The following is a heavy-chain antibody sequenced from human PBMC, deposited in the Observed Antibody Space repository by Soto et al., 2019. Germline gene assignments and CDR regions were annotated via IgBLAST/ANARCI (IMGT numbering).Heavy chain of an antibody. CDR3: ARQDSGYDYAYYYYGMDV. Sequence: GESLKISCKGSGYSFTSYWISWVRQMPGKGLEWMGRIDPSDSYTNYSPSFQGHVTISADKSISTAYLQWSSLEASDTAMYYCARQDSGYDYAYYYYGMDVWGQGTTVTVSS. CDR1: GYSFTSYW. J-gene: IGHJ6*02. V-gene: IGHV5-10-1*01. D-gene: IGHD5-12*01. CDR2: IDPSDSYT.